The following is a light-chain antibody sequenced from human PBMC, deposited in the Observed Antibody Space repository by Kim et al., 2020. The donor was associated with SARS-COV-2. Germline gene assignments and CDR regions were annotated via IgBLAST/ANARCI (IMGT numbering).Light chain of an antibody. J-gene: IGKJ5*01. CDR3: RQYGSSPPIT. CDR1: QSVSSSY. V-gene: IGKV3-20*01. CDR2: GAS. Sequence: EIVLTQSPGTLSLSPGERATLSCRACQSVSSSYLAWYQQKPGQAPRLLIYGASSRATGIPDRFSGSGSGTDFTLTISRLEPEDFAVYYCRQYGSSPPITFGQGTRLEIK.